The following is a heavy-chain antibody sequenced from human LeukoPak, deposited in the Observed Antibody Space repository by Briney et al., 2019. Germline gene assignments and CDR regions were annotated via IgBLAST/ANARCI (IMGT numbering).Heavy chain of an antibody. CDR3: AKEDYYGSGSYYPY. CDR2: ISYDKSDK. J-gene: IGHJ4*02. CDR1: GFTFSSYG. V-gene: IGHV3-30*18. Sequence: AGSLRLSCAASGFTFSSYGMHWVRQAPGKGLEWVGVISYDKSDKYYADSVKGRFTISRDNSKNTLYLQMNSLRAEDTAVYYCAKEDYYGSGSYYPYWGQGTLVTVSS. D-gene: IGHD3-10*01.